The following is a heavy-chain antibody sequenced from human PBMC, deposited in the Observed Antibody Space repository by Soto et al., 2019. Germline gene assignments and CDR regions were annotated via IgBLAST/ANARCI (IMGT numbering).Heavy chain of an antibody. CDR3: ARDGGGGGTPDY. V-gene: IGHV4-31*03. J-gene: IGHJ4*02. CDR2: IYYSGST. D-gene: IGHD3-16*01. Sequence: SETLSLTCTVSGGSISSGGYYWSWIRQHPGKGLEWIGYIYYSGSTYYNPSLKSRVTISVDTSKNQFSLKLSSVTAADTAVYYCARDGGGGGTPDYWGQGTLVTVSS. CDR1: GGSISSGGYY.